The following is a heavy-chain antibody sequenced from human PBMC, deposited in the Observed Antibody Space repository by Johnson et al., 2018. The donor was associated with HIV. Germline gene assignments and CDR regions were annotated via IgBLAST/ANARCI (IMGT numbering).Heavy chain of an antibody. V-gene: IGHV3-15*01. CDR1: GFTFSNAW. CDR2: IKSKTDGVKI. J-gene: IGHJ3*02. Sequence: VQLVESGGGLVQPGGSLRLSCAASGFTFSNAWMSWVRQAPGKGLEWVGRIKSKTDGVKIDYAAAVKGRFIISRDDSKNTLYLQMNGLKTEDTAVYYCTTMSALWFGDLHVFGDGFDIWGQGTMVTVSS. D-gene: IGHD3-10*01. CDR3: TTMSALWFGDLHVFGDGFDI.